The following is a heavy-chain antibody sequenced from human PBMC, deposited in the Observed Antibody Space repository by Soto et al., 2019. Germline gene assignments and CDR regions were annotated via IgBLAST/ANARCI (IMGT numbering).Heavy chain of an antibody. CDR3: ARLRPESSGSVY. CDR2: INPTGGGT. V-gene: IGHV1-46*01. Sequence: QVQLVQSGAEVKKPGASVKVSCKASGYTFTSYHMHWVRQAPGQGLEWMGIINPTGGGTTYMKKFQGRVTITRARSTSTVHMELSSLTSEDTAVYFWARLRPESSGSVYWGQGTLVTVSS. D-gene: IGHD3-22*01. J-gene: IGHJ4*02. CDR1: GYTFTSYH.